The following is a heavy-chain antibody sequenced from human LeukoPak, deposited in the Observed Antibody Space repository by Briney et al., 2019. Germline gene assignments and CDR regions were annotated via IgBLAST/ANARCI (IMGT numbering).Heavy chain of an antibody. CDR1: GFTFSSYS. J-gene: IGHJ4*02. D-gene: IGHD1-1*01. V-gene: IGHV3-23*01. Sequence: GGSLRLSCAASGFTFSSYSMNWVRRAPGKGLEWVSTVSTSGGGTYYADSVKGRFTISRDNSKNTLYLQMNSLRAEDTAVYYCAKRYNSEYLAPVQNWGQGTLVTVSS. CDR2: VSTSGGGT. CDR3: AKRYNSEYLAPVQN.